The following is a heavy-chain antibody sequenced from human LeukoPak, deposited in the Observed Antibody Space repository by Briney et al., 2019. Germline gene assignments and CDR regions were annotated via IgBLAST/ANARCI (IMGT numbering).Heavy chain of an antibody. CDR1: GVSINTYS. CDR3: ATDGYFEV. V-gene: IGHV4-59*01. J-gene: IGHJ2*01. CDR2: MSYTGST. Sequence: WETLSLTCTVSGVSINTYSWSWVRQPPGKGLECMSYTGSTSYNPSLRSRVTISVDKSKNQFSLKLTSVTAADTAVYFCATDGYFEVWGRGTLVTVSS.